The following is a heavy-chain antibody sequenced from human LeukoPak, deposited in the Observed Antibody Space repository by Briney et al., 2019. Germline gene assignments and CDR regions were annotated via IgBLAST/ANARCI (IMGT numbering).Heavy chain of an antibody. D-gene: IGHD2-15*01. Sequence: SETLSLTCTVSGGSISSYYWSWIRQPPGKGLEWVGYICYSGSTNYNPSLKSRVTISVDTSKNQFSLKLSSVTAADTAVYYCASGVAATDFDYWGQGTLVTVSS. J-gene: IGHJ4*02. V-gene: IGHV4-59*08. CDR1: GGSISSYY. CDR3: ASGVAATDFDY. CDR2: ICYSGST.